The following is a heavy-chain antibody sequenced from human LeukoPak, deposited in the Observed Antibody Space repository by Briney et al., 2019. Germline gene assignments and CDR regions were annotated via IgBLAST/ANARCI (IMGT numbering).Heavy chain of an antibody. V-gene: IGHV3-23*01. CDR2: ISSSGDNT. CDR3: AKTRYSDPDAYFDY. CDR1: GFSFSTFA. D-gene: IGHD1-26*01. J-gene: IGHJ4*02. Sequence: GGSLRLSCATSGFSFSTFAMTWVRQAPGKGLEWVSAISSSGDNTYYADSVKGRFTISRDNSKNTLSLQMNSLGAGDTALYYCAKTRYSDPDAYFDYWGQGTLVTVSS.